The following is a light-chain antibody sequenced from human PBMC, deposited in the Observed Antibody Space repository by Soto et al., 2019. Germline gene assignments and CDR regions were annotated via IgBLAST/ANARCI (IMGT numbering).Light chain of an antibody. CDR2: SNN. CDR3: AAWDDSLNVVV. V-gene: IGLV1-44*01. J-gene: IGLJ2*01. Sequence: QSVLTQPPSASGTPGQRVTISCSGSSSNIGSNTVNWYQQLPGTAPKLLIYSNNRRPSGVPDRFSGSKSGTSASLAISGLQSEDEADYYCAAWDDSLNVVVFGGGTQLTVL. CDR1: SSNIGSNT.